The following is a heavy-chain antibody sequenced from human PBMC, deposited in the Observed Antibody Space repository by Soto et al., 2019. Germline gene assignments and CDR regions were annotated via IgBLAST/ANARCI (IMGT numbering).Heavy chain of an antibody. Sequence: GASVKVSCKASGYTFTGYYMHWVRQAPGQGLEWMGWINPNSGGTNYAQKFQGWVTMTRDTSISTAYMELSRLRSDDTAVYYCARDTLASGYDLASFYNWFDPWGQGTLVTVSS. CDR1: GYTFTGYY. V-gene: IGHV1-2*04. J-gene: IGHJ5*02. CDR2: INPNSGGT. CDR3: ARDTLASGYDLASFYNWFDP. D-gene: IGHD5-12*01.